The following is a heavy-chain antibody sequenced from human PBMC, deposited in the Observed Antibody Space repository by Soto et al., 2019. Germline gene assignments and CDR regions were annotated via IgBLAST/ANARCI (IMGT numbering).Heavy chain of an antibody. D-gene: IGHD3-22*01. J-gene: IGHJ4*02. CDR1: GFTFSSYG. CDR3: ARGGRYYYDSSGYYHFDY. V-gene: IGHV3-33*01. Sequence: PGGSLRLSXAASGFTFSSYGMHWVRQAPGKGLEWVAVIWYDGSNKYYADSVKGRFTISRDNSKNTLYLQMNSLRAEDTAVYYCARGGRYYYDSSGYYHFDYWGQGTLVTVSS. CDR2: IWYDGSNK.